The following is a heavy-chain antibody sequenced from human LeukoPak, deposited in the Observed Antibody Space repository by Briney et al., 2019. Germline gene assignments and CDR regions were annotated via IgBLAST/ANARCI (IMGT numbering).Heavy chain of an antibody. CDR3: ASTPMGGENRYSYDYYFDY. J-gene: IGHJ4*02. CDR2: IKQDGSEK. V-gene: IGHV3-7*01. CDR1: GFTFSSYW. D-gene: IGHD5-18*01. Sequence: PGGSLRPSCAASGFTFSSYWMSWVRQAPGKGLEWVAIIKQDGSEKYYVDSVKGRFTISRDNAKNSLYLQMNSLRAEDTAVYYCASTPMGGENRYSYDYYFDYWGQGTLVTVSS.